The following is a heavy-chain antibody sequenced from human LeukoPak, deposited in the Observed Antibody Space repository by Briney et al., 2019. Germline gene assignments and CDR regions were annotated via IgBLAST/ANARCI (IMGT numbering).Heavy chain of an antibody. Sequence: RGSLRLSCAASGFTFSSYWMSWVRRAPGKGLEWVANIKQDGSEKYYVDSVKGRFTISRDNAKNSLYLQMNSLRAEDTAVYYCARDDCSSISCYHNWFDPWGQGTLVTVSS. CDR3: ARDDCSSISCYHNWFDP. D-gene: IGHD2-2*01. CDR1: GFTFSSYW. CDR2: IKQDGSEK. V-gene: IGHV3-7*01. J-gene: IGHJ5*02.